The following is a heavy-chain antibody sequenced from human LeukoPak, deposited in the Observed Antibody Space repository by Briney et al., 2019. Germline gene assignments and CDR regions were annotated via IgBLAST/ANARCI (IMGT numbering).Heavy chain of an antibody. J-gene: IGHJ4*02. D-gene: IGHD6-13*01. CDR1: GFTVSSNY. V-gene: IGHV3-53*01. CDR2: IYSGGST. CDR3: ARAKYSSSCFDY. Sequence: PGGSLRLSCAASGFTVSSNYMSWVRQAPGKGLEWVSVIYSGGSTYYADSVKGRFTISRDNSKNTLYLQMNSLGAEDTAVYYCARAKYSSSCFDYWGQGTLVTVSS.